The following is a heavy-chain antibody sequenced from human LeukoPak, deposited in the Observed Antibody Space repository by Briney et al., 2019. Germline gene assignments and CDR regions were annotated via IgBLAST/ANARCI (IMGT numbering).Heavy chain of an antibody. D-gene: IGHD1-26*01. Sequence: SETLSLTCAVYGGSLSGYYWSWIRQPPGKGLEWIGEINHSGSTNYNPSLKSRVTISVDTSKSQFSLKLSSVTAADTAVYYCARGSGSYYGAFDIWGQGTMVTVSS. J-gene: IGHJ3*02. V-gene: IGHV4-34*01. CDR2: INHSGST. CDR3: ARGSGSYYGAFDI. CDR1: GGSLSGYY.